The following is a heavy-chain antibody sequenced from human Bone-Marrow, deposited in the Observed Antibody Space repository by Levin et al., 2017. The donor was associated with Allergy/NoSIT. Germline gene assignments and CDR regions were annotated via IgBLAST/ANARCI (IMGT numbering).Heavy chain of an antibody. CDR2: ISGSGGST. V-gene: IGHV3-23*01. CDR1: GFTFSSYA. CDR3: AKGMTTIDNYYYYYYMDV. J-gene: IGHJ6*03. D-gene: IGHD4-17*01. Sequence: QSGGSLRLSCAASGFTFSSYAMSWVRQAPGKGLEWVSAISGSGGSTYYADSVKGRFTISRDNSKNTLYLQMNSLRAEDTAVYYCAKGMTTIDNYYYYYYMDVWGKGTTVTVSS.